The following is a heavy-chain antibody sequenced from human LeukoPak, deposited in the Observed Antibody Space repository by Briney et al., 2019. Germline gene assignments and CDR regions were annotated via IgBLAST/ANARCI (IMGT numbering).Heavy chain of an antibody. CDR2: INPNSGGT. Sequence: ASVKVSCKASGYTFTGYYMHWVRQAPGQGLEWMGWINPNSGGTNYAQKFQGRVTMTRDTSISTAYMELSRLRSDDTAVYYCARDGDYYDSCGALDYWGQGTLVTVSS. V-gene: IGHV1-2*02. CDR3: ARDGDYYDSCGALDY. J-gene: IGHJ4*02. CDR1: GYTFTGYY. D-gene: IGHD3-22*01.